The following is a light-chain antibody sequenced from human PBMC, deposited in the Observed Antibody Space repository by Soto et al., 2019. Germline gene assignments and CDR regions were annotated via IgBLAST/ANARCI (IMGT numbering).Light chain of an antibody. V-gene: IGKV3-20*01. Sequence: EIVLTQSPGTLSLSPGERATLSCRASQSVSSSYLAWYQQKPGQAPRLLIYGASSRATGIPDRFSGSGSGTDLTLTISRLEPEDFAVYYCQQYGSSPTFGQGTMVDIK. CDR2: GAS. CDR1: QSVSSSY. J-gene: IGKJ1*01. CDR3: QQYGSSPT.